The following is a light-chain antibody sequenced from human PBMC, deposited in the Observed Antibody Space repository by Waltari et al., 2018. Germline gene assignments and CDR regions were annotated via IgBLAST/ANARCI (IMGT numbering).Light chain of an antibody. CDR3: CSYAGRTTSFV. CDR1: YSDVGISNL. CDR2: EIN. V-gene: IGLV2-23*02. Sequence: QSALTQPASVSGSPGQSITISCTGSYSDVGISNLVSWYQQYPGKAPKLILYEINRRASGISNRFSGAKSDNTASLTISGLQTEDEAHYYCCSYAGRTTSFVFGPGTEVTVL. J-gene: IGLJ1*01.